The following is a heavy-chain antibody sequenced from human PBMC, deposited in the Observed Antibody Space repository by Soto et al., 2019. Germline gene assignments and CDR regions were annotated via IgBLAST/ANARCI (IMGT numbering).Heavy chain of an antibody. J-gene: IGHJ4*02. Sequence: QIALQESGPTVVKPTQTLTLTCTFSGFSLTTTGVGVGWIRHAPGKALEWLAMVYWNDERRYSPSLMSRLTITQDTSKNQVVLTMTYMDPVDTATYFCAHYDSSGYFSHFDSWGQGTLVTVSS. CDR3: AHYDSSGYFSHFDS. CDR1: GFSLTTTGVG. D-gene: IGHD3-22*01. CDR2: VYWNDER. V-gene: IGHV2-5*01.